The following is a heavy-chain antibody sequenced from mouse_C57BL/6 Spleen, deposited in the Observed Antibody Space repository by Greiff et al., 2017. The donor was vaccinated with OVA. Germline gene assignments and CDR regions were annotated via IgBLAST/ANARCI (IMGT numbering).Heavy chain of an antibody. J-gene: IGHJ2*01. D-gene: IGHD2-4*01. CDR2: IHPNSGST. Sequence: QVQLKQSGAELVKPGASVKLSCKASGYTFTSYWMHWVKQRPGQGLEWIGMIHPNSGSTNYNEKFKSKATLTVDKSSSTAYMQLSSLTSEDSAFYYCARSASYDYPYFDYWGQGTTLTVSS. CDR1: GYTFTSYW. CDR3: ARSASYDYPYFDY. V-gene: IGHV1-64*01.